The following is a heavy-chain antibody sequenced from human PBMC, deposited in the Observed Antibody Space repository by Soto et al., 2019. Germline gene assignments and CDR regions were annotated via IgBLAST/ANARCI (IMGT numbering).Heavy chain of an antibody. CDR3: ARGRHWLDS. CDR1: GGSISSFY. J-gene: IGHJ5*01. CDR2: IYYTGST. Sequence: QVQLQESGPGLVKPSETVSLTCTVSGGSISSFYWSWIRQPPGKGLEWIGYIYYTGSTNYNPSLKSPVTISVDTSKNQFSLKLSSVTAADTAVYYCARGRHWLDSWGQGTLVTVSS. V-gene: IGHV4-59*01. D-gene: IGHD6-25*01.